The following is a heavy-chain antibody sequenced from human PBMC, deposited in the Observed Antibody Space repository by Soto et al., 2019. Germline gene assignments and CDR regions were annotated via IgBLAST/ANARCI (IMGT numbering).Heavy chain of an antibody. D-gene: IGHD3-22*01. CDR3: ARSPPGGYHYYYGMDV. J-gene: IGHJ6*02. CDR2: ISYDGSDK. Sequence: PGGSLRLSCAGSGFTFSSYGMHWVRQAPGKGLEWVAVISYDGSDKYYGDSVKGRFTISRDDSKNTLYLQMNSLRAGDTAVYYCARSPPGGYHYYYGMDVWGQGTTVTVSS. CDR1: GFTFSSYG. V-gene: IGHV3-30*03.